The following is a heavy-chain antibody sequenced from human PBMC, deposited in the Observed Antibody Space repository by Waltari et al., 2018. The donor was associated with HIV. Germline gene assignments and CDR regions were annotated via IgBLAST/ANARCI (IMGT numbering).Heavy chain of an antibody. V-gene: IGHV4-34*01. D-gene: IGHD2-21*02. CDR3: ARGGDSCGGDCYSTWNNWVDP. J-gene: IGHJ5*02. Sequence: QVQLQQWGAGLLKPSETLSLTCAVYGGSFSGYYWSWIRQPPGKGLEWIGEINHSGSTNYNPSLKSRVTISVDTSKNQFSLKLSSVTAADTAVYYCARGGDSCGGDCYSTWNNWVDPWGQGTLVTVSS. CDR2: INHSGST. CDR1: GGSFSGYY.